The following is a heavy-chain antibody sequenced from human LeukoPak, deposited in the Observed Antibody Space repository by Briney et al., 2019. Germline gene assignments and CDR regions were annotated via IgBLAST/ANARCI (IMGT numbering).Heavy chain of an antibody. V-gene: IGHV4-34*01. CDR1: GGSFSGYY. J-gene: IGHJ5*02. CDR2: INHSGST. CDR3: ARGDLGYCSGGSCYGDWFDP. D-gene: IGHD2-15*01. Sequence: SETLSLTCAVYGGSFSGYYWSWIRQPPGEGLEWIGEINHSGSTNYNPSLKSRVTISVDTSKNQFSLKLSSVTAADTAVYYCARGDLGYCSGGSCYGDWFDPWGQGTLVTVSS.